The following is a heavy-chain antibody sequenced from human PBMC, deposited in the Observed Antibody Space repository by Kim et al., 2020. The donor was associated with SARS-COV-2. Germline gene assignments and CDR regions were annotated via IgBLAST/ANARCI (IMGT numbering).Heavy chain of an antibody. D-gene: IGHD3-10*01. Sequence: SETLSLTCTVSGGSISSYYWSWIRQPPGKGLEWIGYIYYSGSTNYNPSLKSRVTISVDTSKNQFSLKLSSVTAADTAVYYCASLVGGRRKYYYYGMDVWGQGTTVTVSS. CDR1: GGSISSYY. CDR2: IYYSGST. CDR3: ASLVGGRRKYYYYGMDV. J-gene: IGHJ6*02. V-gene: IGHV4-59*01.